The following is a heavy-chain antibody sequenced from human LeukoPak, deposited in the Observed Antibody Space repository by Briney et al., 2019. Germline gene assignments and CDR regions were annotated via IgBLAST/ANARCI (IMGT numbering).Heavy chain of an antibody. V-gene: IGHV4-59*01. Sequence: SETLSLTCTVSGGSINNYYWNWIRQPPGRGLEWIGNIYYSGSTNYNPSPKSRVTISVDTSKNQFSLRLSSVTAADTAVYYCARGRIYYDSTGYGYWGQGTLVTVSP. CDR3: ARGRIYYDSTGYGY. CDR1: GGSINNYY. D-gene: IGHD3-22*01. J-gene: IGHJ4*02. CDR2: IYYSGST.